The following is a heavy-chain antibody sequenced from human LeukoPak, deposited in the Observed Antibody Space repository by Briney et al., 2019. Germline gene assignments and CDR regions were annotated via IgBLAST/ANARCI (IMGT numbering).Heavy chain of an antibody. D-gene: IGHD3-22*01. CDR3: ARVYYDSSGYNFDY. J-gene: IGHJ4*02. V-gene: IGHV4-59*01. Sequence: SETLSLTCTVSGSSISSYYWSWIRQPPGKGLEWIGYIYNNGNTNYNPSLKSRVTISVDTSKNQFSLKLSSVTAADTAVYYCARVYYDSSGYNFDYWGQGTLVTVSS. CDR2: IYNNGNT. CDR1: GSSISSYY.